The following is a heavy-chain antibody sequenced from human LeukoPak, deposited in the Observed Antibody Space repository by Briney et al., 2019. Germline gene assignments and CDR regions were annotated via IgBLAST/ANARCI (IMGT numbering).Heavy chain of an antibody. D-gene: IGHD3-3*01. V-gene: IGHV3-33*06. Sequence: GGSLRLSCAASGFTFSSYGMHWVRQAPGKGLEWVAVIWYDGSNKYYADSVKGRFTFSRDNSKNTLYLQMNSLRAEDTAVYYCAKDYGDFWSGYPNYYYYYYMDVWGNGTTVTVSS. CDR3: AKDYGDFWSGYPNYYYYYYMDV. CDR1: GFTFSSYG. J-gene: IGHJ6*03. CDR2: IWYDGSNK.